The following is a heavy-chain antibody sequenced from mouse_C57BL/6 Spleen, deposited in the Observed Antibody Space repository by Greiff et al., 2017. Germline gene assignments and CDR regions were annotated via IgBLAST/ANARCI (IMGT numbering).Heavy chain of an antibody. Sequence: VQLQQPGAELVKPGASVKLSCKASGYTFTSYWMHWVKQRPGQGLEWIGMIHPNSGSTNYNEKFKSKATLTVDKSSSTAYMQLSSLTSEDSAVYYCITTVVAPRFAYWGQGTLVTVSA. D-gene: IGHD1-1*01. CDR2: IHPNSGST. J-gene: IGHJ3*01. V-gene: IGHV1-64*01. CDR1: GYTFTSYW. CDR3: ITTVVAPRFAY.